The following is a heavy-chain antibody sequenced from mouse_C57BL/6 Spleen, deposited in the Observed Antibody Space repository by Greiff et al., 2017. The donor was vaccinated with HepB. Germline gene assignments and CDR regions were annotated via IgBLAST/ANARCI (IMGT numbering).Heavy chain of an antibody. CDR1: GFTFSSYA. D-gene: IGHD6-1*01. CDR2: ISSGGDYI. Sequence: DVQLVESGEGLVKPGGSLKLSCAASGFTFSSYAMSWVRQTPEKRLEWVAYISSGGDYIYYADTVKGRFTISRDNARNTLYLQMSSLKSEDTAMYYGTREGTLYSGFAYWGQGTLVTVSA. CDR3: TREGTLYSGFAY. V-gene: IGHV5-9-1*02. J-gene: IGHJ3*01.